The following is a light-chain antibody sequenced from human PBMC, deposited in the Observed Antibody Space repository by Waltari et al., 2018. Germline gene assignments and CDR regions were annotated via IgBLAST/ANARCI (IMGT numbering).Light chain of an antibody. J-gene: IGKJ2*01. CDR3: QQYYTTPPYT. CDR2: WAS. Sequence: DIVMTQSPDSLTASLGERATINCKSSRNILYSSNNKNHLAWYQQKPGQPPKLLIYWASTRESGVPDRFSGSGSGTDFTLTISSLQPEDVAVYYCQQYYTTPPYTFGQGTKLEI. CDR1: RNILYSSNNKNH. V-gene: IGKV4-1*01.